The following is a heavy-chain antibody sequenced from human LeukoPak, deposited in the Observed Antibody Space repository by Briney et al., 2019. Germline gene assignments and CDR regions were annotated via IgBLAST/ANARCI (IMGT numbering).Heavy chain of an antibody. CDR2: IYYSGST. J-gene: IGHJ3*02. CDR3: AREIAARLDAFDI. V-gene: IGHV4-59*12. CDR1: GGSISSYY. Sequence: SETLSLTCTVSGGSISSYYWSWIRQPPGKGLEWIGYIYYSGSTNYNPSLKSRVTISVDTSKNQFSLKLSSVTAADTAVYYCAREIAARLDAFDIWGQGTMVTVSS. D-gene: IGHD6-6*01.